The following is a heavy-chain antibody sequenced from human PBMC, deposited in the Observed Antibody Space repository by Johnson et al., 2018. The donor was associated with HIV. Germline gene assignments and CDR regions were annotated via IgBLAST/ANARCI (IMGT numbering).Heavy chain of an antibody. V-gene: IGHV3-20*04. CDR1: GFTFDDYG. CDR3: VKGDEVVAATSGFDI. D-gene: IGHD2-15*01. Sequence: VQLVESGGRVVRPGGSLRLSCVASGFTFDDYGMSWVRQAPGKGLEWVSGIHWNGGSTGYAESVKGRFTISRDNSKNTLYLQMNSLRAEDTAVYYCVKGDEVVAATSGFDIWGQGIMVIVSS. J-gene: IGHJ3*02. CDR2: IHWNGGST.